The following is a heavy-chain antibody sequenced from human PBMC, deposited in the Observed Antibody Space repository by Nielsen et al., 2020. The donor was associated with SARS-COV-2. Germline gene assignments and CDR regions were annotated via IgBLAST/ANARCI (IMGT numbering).Heavy chain of an antibody. CDR2: ISTSGSTI. D-gene: IGHD1-7*01. Sequence: VRQAPGKGLEWVSYISTSGSTIYYADSVRGRFTISRDNAKNSLYLQMNSLRAEDTAVYYCAREVVGNYADYWGQGTLVTVSS. V-gene: IGHV3-48*03. J-gene: IGHJ4*02. CDR3: AREVVGNYADY.